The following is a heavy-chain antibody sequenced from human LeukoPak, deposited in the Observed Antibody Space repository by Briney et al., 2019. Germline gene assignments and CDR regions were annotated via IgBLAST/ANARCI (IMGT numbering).Heavy chain of an antibody. Sequence: GGSLRLSCASSGFTFSSYGMHWVRKAPGKGLEWVAVIWSDGSSKHYADSVKGRFTISRDNSKNTLYLQMSSLRAEDTALYYCARGQPPSYYDMDVWGQGTTVTVSS. J-gene: IGHJ6*02. CDR1: GFTFSSYG. V-gene: IGHV3-33*01. CDR2: IWSDGSSK. CDR3: ARGQPPSYYDMDV. D-gene: IGHD6-13*01.